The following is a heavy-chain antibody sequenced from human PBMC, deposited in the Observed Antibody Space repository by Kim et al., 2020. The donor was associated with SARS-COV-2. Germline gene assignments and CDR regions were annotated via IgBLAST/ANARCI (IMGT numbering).Heavy chain of an antibody. CDR2: INGGNGNT. J-gene: IGHJ5*02. Sequence: ASVNVSCKASGYTFDTYALYWVRQAPGQRFEGMGWINGGNGNTRYSQNFQGRVTITRDTSATTAYMELSSLTFKDTAVYYCAREGSGSYNWLDPWGQGTL. D-gene: IGHD3-10*01. V-gene: IGHV1-3*01. CDR3: AREGSGSYNWLDP. CDR1: GYTFDTYA.